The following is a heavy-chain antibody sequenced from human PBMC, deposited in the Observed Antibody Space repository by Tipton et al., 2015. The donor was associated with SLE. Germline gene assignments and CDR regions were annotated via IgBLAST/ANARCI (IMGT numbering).Heavy chain of an antibody. CDR2: ISSSSSTI. V-gene: IGHV3-48*01. CDR1: GSTFSSYS. CDR3: ARDRGYDSWNSYFDY. J-gene: IGHJ4*02. Sequence: SLRLSCAASGSTFSSYSMNWVRQAPGKGLEWVSYISSSSSTIYYADSVKGRFTISRDNAKNSLYLQMNSLRAEDTAVYYCARDRGYDSWNSYFDYWGQGTLVTVSS. D-gene: IGHD3-22*01.